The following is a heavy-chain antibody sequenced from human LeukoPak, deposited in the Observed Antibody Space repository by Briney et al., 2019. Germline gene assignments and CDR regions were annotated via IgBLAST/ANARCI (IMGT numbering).Heavy chain of an antibody. CDR2: IRYDGSSK. V-gene: IGHV3-30*02. J-gene: IGHJ6*03. D-gene: IGHD3-22*01. CDR1: GFTFSNYG. CDR3: ATSRITMIGDYMDF. Sequence: SGGSLRLSCAASGFTFSNYGIQWVRQAPGKGLEGVEFIRYDGSSKYYADSVKGRFTLPRDNSKNTVYLQVDSLRSEDTAVYFCATSRITMIGDYMDFWGRGTAVTVSS.